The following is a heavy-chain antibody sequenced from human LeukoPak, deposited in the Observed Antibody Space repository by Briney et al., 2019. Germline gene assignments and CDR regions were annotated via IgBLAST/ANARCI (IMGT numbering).Heavy chain of an antibody. D-gene: IGHD3-10*01. CDR1: GYTFTGYY. J-gene: IGHJ4*02. V-gene: IGHV1-2*02. Sequence: ASVKVSCKASGYTFTGYYMHWVRQAPGQGLEWMGWINPNSGGTNYAQKFQGRVTMTRDTSISTAYMELSRLRSDDTAVYYWARGGLWFGELLGDFDYWGQGTLVTVSS. CDR2: INPNSGGT. CDR3: ARGGLWFGELLGDFDY.